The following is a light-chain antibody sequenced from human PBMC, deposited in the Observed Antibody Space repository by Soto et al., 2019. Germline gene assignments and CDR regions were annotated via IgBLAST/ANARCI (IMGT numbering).Light chain of an antibody. CDR1: SSDVGGYNY. Sequence: QSALTQPASVSGSPGQSITISCTGSSSDVGGYNYVSWYQRNPDKAPKLMIYDVTDRPSGVSDRFSGSKSGNTASLTISGIQAEDEAEYYCSSYTRSSTLVVFGGGTKLTVL. V-gene: IGLV2-14*03. J-gene: IGLJ2*01. CDR2: DVT. CDR3: SSYTRSSTLVV.